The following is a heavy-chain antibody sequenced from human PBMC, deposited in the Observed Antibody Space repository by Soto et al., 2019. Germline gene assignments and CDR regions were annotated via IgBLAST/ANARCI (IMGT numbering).Heavy chain of an antibody. CDR3: ARPGEGALFYYAMDV. V-gene: IGHV3-48*02. CDR1: GLTFIDYS. D-gene: IGHD3-16*01. CDR2: ISGSSDAI. J-gene: IGHJ6*02. Sequence: PGGSLRLSCEASGLTFIDYSMNWIRQAPGKGLEWISFISGSSDAIWYADSVKGRFIVSRDNAKNSLSLQMNSLRDDDTAVYYCARPGEGALFYYAMDVWGQGTTVTVSS.